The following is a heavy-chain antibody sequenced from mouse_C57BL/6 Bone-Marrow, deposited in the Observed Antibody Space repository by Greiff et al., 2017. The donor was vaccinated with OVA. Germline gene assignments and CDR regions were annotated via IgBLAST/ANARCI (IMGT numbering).Heavy chain of an antibody. Sequence: QVQLQQSGAELMKPGASVKLSCKATGYTFTGYWIEWVKQRPGHGLEWIGEILPGSGSTNYNEKFKGKATFTADTSSNPAYMQLSSLSTEYSAIYYCASQGCYSNYGYCDVWGTGTTVTVSS. CDR2: ILPGSGST. D-gene: IGHD2-5*01. CDR1: GYTFTGYW. V-gene: IGHV1-9*01. CDR3: ASQGCYSNYGYCDV. J-gene: IGHJ1*03.